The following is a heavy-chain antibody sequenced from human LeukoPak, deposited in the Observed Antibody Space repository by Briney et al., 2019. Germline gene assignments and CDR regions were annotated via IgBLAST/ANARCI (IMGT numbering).Heavy chain of an antibody. CDR1: GGSISSYY. D-gene: IGHD1-26*01. V-gene: IGHV4-59*01. CDR2: IYYSGST. J-gene: IGHJ4*02. CDR3: ARDKSPTETDY. Sequence: SETLSLTCTVSGGSISSYYWSWIRQPPGKGLEWIGYIYYSGSTTSNPSLKSRVTISVDTSRNQFSLQLSSVTAADTAVYYCARDKSPTETDYWGQGTLVTVSS.